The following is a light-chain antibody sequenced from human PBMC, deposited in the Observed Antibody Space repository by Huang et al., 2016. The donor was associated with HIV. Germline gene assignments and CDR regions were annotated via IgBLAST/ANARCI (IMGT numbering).Light chain of an antibody. J-gene: IGKJ5*01. V-gene: IGKV3-15*01. CDR2: GAS. Sequence: ERVMTQSPATLSVAPGERVTLSCRASHSVSSNLAWYQQKPGQAPRPLIHGASTRATGIPASFSGSGSGTEFTLAISSLQSEDSGVYFCQQYDNWPLTFGQGTRLEIK. CDR3: QQYDNWPLT. CDR1: HSVSSN.